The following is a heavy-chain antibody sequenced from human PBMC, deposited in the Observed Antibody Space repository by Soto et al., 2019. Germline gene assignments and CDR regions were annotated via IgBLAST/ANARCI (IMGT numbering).Heavy chain of an antibody. V-gene: IGHV3-30*18. Sequence: VQLVESGGGVVQPGRSLRLSCAASGFTFSDYAMHWVRQAPGKGLEWVAVVSHDGRNTHYADSVKGRFTISRDSSKITVSLEMTSMRAEDTAVYYCAKGGRQWLVTSDFNYWGKGAMVTVSS. D-gene: IGHD6-19*01. CDR1: GFTFSDYA. CDR2: VSHDGRNT. J-gene: IGHJ4*02. CDR3: AKGGRQWLVTSDFNY.